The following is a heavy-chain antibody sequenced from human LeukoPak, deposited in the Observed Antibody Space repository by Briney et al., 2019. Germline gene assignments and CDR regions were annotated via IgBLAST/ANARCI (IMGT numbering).Heavy chain of an antibody. CDR1: GYTFTNYD. CDR2: TNPNSGNT. J-gene: IGHJ5*02. CDR3: AGDIAGATKGGWFDT. V-gene: IGHV1-8*01. D-gene: IGHD1-26*01. Sequence: ASVKVSCKASGYTFTNYDINWVRQATGQGLEWMGWTNPNSGNTGYAQKFQGRVTMTRNTSISTAYMELSSLRSEDTALYYCAGDIAGATKGGWFDTWGQGTPVTVSS.